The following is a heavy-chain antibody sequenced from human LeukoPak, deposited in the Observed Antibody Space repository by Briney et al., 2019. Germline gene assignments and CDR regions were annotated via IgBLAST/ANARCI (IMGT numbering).Heavy chain of an antibody. J-gene: IGHJ3*02. V-gene: IGHV1-8*01. CDR1: GYTFTSYD. Sequence: ASVKVSCKASGYTFTSYDINWVRQATGQGLEWMGWMNPNSGNTGYAQKSQGRVTMTRNTSISTAYMGLSSLRSEDTAVYYCARGGVYSSSWLMSFDIWGQGTMVTVSS. CDR3: ARGGVYSSSWLMSFDI. CDR2: MNPNSGNT. D-gene: IGHD6-13*01.